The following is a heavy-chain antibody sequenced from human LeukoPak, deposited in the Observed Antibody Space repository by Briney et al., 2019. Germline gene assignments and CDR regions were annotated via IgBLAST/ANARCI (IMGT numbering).Heavy chain of an antibody. V-gene: IGHV3-7*03. D-gene: IGHD1-26*01. CDR1: GFTFSGFW. Sequence: GGSLRLSCAVSGFTFSGFWMSWSRQAPGKGLEWVASINSDGSEGYYADVVKGRFTISRDNAKNSLYLQINSLRAEDTAVYYCASGRGDWEPFDYWGQGTLVTVSS. CDR2: INSDGSEG. J-gene: IGHJ4*02. CDR3: ASGRGDWEPFDY.